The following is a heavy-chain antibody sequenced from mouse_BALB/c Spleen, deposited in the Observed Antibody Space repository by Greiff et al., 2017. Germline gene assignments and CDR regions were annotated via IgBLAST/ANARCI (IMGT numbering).Heavy chain of an antibody. CDR3: ASYGSSSAWFAY. Sequence: EVKLVESGGGLVKPGGSLKLSCAASGFTFSSYAMSWVRQSPEKRLEWVAEISSGGSYTYYPDTVTGRFTISRDNAKNTLYLEMSSLRSEDTAMYYCASYGSSSAWFAYWGQGTLVTVSA. V-gene: IGHV5-9-4*01. J-gene: IGHJ3*01. D-gene: IGHD1-1*01. CDR2: ISSGGSYT. CDR1: GFTFSSYA.